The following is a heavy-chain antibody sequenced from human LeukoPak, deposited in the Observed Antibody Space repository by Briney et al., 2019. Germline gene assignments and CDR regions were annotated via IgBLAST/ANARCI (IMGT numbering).Heavy chain of an antibody. V-gene: IGHV1-2*04. CDR3: ARESWVWGSYRTLRAFDI. D-gene: IGHD3-16*02. CDR2: INPNSGGT. Sequence: SVKVSCKASGYTFTGYYMHWVRQAPGQGLEWMGWINPNSGGTNYAQKFQGWVTMTRDTSISTAYMELSSLRSEDTAVYYCARESWVWGSYRTLRAFDIWGQGTMVTVSS. CDR1: GYTFTGYY. J-gene: IGHJ3*02.